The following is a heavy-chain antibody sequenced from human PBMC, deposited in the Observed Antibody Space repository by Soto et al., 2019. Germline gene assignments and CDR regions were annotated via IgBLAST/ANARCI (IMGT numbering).Heavy chain of an antibody. CDR1: GFDASVNF. CDR3: VRENYYYGMDV. Sequence: EVQLVESGGTLVQPGGSLKLSCAASGFDASVNFMTWVRQAPGKGLEWVSAINNAGTTFYADSVKGRFTISRDDSKNTLFLQMNSLRVEDAAMYYCVRENYYYGMDVWGQGTAVTVSS. CDR2: INNAGTT. J-gene: IGHJ6*02. V-gene: IGHV3-66*01.